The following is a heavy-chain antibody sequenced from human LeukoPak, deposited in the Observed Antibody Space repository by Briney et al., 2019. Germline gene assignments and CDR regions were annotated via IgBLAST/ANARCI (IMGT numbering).Heavy chain of an antibody. CDR3: AAPGLEYYYYGMDV. CDR2: MNSNSGNT. D-gene: IGHD3-22*01. Sequence: GASVKVSCKASGYTFTSYDINWVRQATGQGLEWMGWMNSNSGNTGYAQKFQGRVTMTRNTSISTAYMELSSLRSEDTAVYYCAAPGLEYYYYGMDVWGQGTTVTVSS. CDR1: GYTFTSYD. J-gene: IGHJ6*02. V-gene: IGHV1-8*01.